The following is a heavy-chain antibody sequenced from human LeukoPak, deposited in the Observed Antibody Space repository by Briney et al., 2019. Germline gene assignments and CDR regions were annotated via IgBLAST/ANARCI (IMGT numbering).Heavy chain of an antibody. CDR3: ARPSRSVSTAGAFDI. Sequence: PSETLSLTCTVSGGSISGYYWSWIRQPPGKGLEWIGYIYYSGGTNYNPSLKSRVTISVDTSKNQFSLKLSSVTAADTAVYYCARPSRSVSTAGAFDIWGQGTMVTVSS. CDR2: IYYSGGT. CDR1: GGSISGYY. D-gene: IGHD5/OR15-5a*01. J-gene: IGHJ3*02. V-gene: IGHV4-59*01.